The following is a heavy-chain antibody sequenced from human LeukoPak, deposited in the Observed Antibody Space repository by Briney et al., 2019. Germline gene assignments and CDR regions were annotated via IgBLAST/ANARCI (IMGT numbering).Heavy chain of an antibody. D-gene: IGHD3-10*01. V-gene: IGHV3-53*01. CDR1: GFTVSSNY. CDR2: IYSGGST. J-gene: IGHJ6*03. CDR3: ARITYYYGSGSLQNYYYYYMDV. Sequence: PGGSLRLSCAASGFTVSSNYMSWVRQAPGKGLEWVSVIYSGGSTYYADSVKGRFTISRDNSKNTLYLQMNSLRAEDTAVYYCARITYYYGSGSLQNYYYYYMDVWGKGTTVTISS.